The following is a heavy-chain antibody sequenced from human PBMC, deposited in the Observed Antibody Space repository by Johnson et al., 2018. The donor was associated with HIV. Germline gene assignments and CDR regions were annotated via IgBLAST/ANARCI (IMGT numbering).Heavy chain of an antibody. J-gene: IGHJ3*01. CDR3: ATLWFGEVSVYDAFDV. CDR2: IYSGGST. Sequence: VQLVESGGGVVQPGRSLRLSCAASGSTLSSNYMSWVRQAPGKGLEWVSVIYSGGSTYYADYVKGSFTISRDNSTNTLNLQMNSLIPVDSAVYYCATLWFGEVSVYDAFDVWGQVTMVTVSS. V-gene: IGHV3-66*01. CDR1: GSTLSSNY. D-gene: IGHD3-10*01.